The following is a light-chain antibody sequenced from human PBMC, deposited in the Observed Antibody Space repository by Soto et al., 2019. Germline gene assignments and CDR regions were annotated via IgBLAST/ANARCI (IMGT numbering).Light chain of an antibody. J-gene: IGKJ2*01. CDR1: QNIDTY. Sequence: EIVMTQSPATLSVSPGERATLSCRASQNIDTYFACYQQTPGQAPRPLIYGESTMANGIPARFSGSGSGTEFTLTIRSLQSEDFAVYYCQQRSNGPPGYTFGQGTKLEIK. CDR2: GES. V-gene: IGKV3-15*01. CDR3: QQRSNGPPGYT.